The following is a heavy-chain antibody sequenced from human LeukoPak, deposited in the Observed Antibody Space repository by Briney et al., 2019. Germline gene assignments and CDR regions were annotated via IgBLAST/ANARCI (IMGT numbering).Heavy chain of an antibody. CDR3: ARGGPGGSGSYYNIDY. J-gene: IGHJ4*02. Sequence: GASVKVSCKASGYTFTGYYMHWVRQAPGQGREGMGRINPNSGGTNYAQKFQGRVTNTRDTSISTASMPLTRLTSDDTAVYYRARGGPGGSGSYYNIDYWGQGTLVTVSS. D-gene: IGHD3-10*01. CDR2: INPNSGGT. CDR1: GYTFTGYY. V-gene: IGHV1-2*01.